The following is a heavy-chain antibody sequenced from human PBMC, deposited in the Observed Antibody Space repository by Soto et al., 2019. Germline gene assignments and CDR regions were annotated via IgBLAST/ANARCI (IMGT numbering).Heavy chain of an antibody. CDR1: GGSISSYY. Sequence: SETLSLTCTVSGGSISSYYWSWIRQPPGKGLEWIGYIYYSGSTNYNPSLKSRVTISVDTSKNQFSLKLSSVTAADTALYYCARHLTGTTFDYYYMDVWGKGTTVTVSS. D-gene: IGHD1-7*01. CDR3: ARHLTGTTFDYYYMDV. CDR2: IYYSGST. J-gene: IGHJ6*03. V-gene: IGHV4-59*08.